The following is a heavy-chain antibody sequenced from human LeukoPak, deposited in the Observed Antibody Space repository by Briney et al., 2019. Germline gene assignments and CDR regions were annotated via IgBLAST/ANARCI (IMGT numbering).Heavy chain of an antibody. CDR3: TVNQESTA. Sequence: GGSLRLPCAASGFSLSSAWMNWVRQAPGKGLEWVGRMKNKAGGGTTDHAAPVKGRFTISRDDSSNMFYLQMNGLKTEDTAVCYCTVNQESTAWGQGTLVTVSS. J-gene: IGHJ5*02. D-gene: IGHD2-8*02. V-gene: IGHV3-15*07. CDR2: MKNKAGGGTT. CDR1: GFSLSSAW.